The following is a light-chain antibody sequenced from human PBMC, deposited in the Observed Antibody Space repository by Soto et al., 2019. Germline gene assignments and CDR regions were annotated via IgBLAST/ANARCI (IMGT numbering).Light chain of an antibody. V-gene: IGKV1-9*01. Sequence: IQLTQSPSSLSASVGDRVTISCRASQGNNSFVAWYQQKSGKAPKLLIYAASTLQSGVPSRFSGSGSGTDFTLTISSLQPEDFATYYCQQYANSPYTFGQGTKLEIK. CDR2: AAS. CDR3: QQYANSPYT. J-gene: IGKJ2*01. CDR1: QGNNSF.